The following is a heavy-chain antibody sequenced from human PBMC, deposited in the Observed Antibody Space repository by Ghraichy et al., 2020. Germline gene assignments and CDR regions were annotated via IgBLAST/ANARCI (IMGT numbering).Heavy chain of an antibody. CDR1: DGLVSDDK. V-gene: IGHV4-4*07. J-gene: IGHJ1*01. Sequence: SQTLSLTCMVKDGLVSDDKWGGNRQEVEKREERTGGVYTSGSNNYNPSLKSRVTMSVDTSKNQFSLKLSSVTAADTAVYYCASSISVVVAAGVEYFQHWG. CDR2: VYTSGSN. CDR3: ASSISVVVAAGVEYFQH. D-gene: IGHD2-15*01.